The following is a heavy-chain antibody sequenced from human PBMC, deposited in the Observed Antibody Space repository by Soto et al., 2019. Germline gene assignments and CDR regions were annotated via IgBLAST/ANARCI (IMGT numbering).Heavy chain of an antibody. J-gene: IGHJ4*01. CDR1: GGTFNSYG. CDR3: ARVRVIRGVIPSHFGL. CDR2: IIPLYGTV. D-gene: IGHD3-10*01. V-gene: IGHV1-69*06. Sequence: QAHLAQSGAEVKKPGSSVTVSCKASGGTFNSYGISWVRQAPGQGLDWMGVIIPLYGTVNYAQKFQGRVSITADKSTSTAYMDLNSLRSDDTAVYYCARVRVIRGVIPSHFGLWGDGTQVTVSS.